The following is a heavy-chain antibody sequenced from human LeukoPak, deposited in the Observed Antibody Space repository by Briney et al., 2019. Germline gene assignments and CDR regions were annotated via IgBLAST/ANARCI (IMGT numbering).Heavy chain of an antibody. V-gene: IGHV3-7*01. CDR1: GFTFSSYW. CDR2: IKQLGTEK. Sequence: GGSLRLSCGASGFTFSSYWMSWVRQAPGKGLEWVAKIKQLGTEKDYVDSVKGRFTISRDNGKNSLYLQMNSLRVEDTAVYYCARVGRDFYHFDSWGQGTLVTVSS. J-gene: IGHJ4*02. D-gene: IGHD2/OR15-2a*01. CDR3: ARVGRDFYHFDS.